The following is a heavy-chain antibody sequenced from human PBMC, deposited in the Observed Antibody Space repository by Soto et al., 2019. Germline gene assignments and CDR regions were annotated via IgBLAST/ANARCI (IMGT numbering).Heavy chain of an antibody. D-gene: IGHD3-10*01. Sequence: SETLSLTCAVSGVSISSCNWWTWVRQSPQMGLEYIGEIFHDGTANYYPSFERRVAISVDTSKNQFSLKLTSVTAADTAIYFCARLVYDTRLNYMYFDFWGQGTLVPVS. V-gene: IGHV4-4*02. CDR2: IFHDGTA. J-gene: IGHJ4*02. CDR1: GVSISSCNW. CDR3: ARLVYDTRLNYMYFDF.